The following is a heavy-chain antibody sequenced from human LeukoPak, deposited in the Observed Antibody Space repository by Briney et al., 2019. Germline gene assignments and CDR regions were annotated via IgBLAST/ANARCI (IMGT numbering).Heavy chain of an antibody. Sequence: ASVKVSCKASGYTFTSYGISWVRQAPGQGLEWMGWISAYNGNTNYAQKLQGRVTMTTDTSTSTDYMGLRSLRSDDTAVYYCAREIRKTSYYYDSSGYEYWGQGTLVTVSS. CDR2: ISAYNGNT. CDR1: GYTFTSYG. J-gene: IGHJ4*02. CDR3: AREIRKTSYYYDSSGYEY. D-gene: IGHD3-22*01. V-gene: IGHV1-18*01.